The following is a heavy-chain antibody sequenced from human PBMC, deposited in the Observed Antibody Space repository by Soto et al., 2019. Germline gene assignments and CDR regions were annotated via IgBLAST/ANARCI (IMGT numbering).Heavy chain of an antibody. CDR2: IYYSGST. CDR3: ARPFTYYYDSSGSPSDGMDV. J-gene: IGHJ6*02. CDR1: GGSISSSSYH. D-gene: IGHD3-22*01. V-gene: IGHV4-39*01. Sequence: TSETLSLTCTVSGGSISSSSYHWGWIRQPPGKGLEWIGSIYYSGSTYYNPSLKSRVTISVDTSKNQFSLKLSSVTAADTAVYYCARPFTYYYDSSGSPSDGMDVWGQGTTVTVSS.